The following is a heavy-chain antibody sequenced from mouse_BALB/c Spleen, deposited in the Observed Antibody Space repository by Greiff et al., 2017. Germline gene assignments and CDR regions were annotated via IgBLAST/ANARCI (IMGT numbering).Heavy chain of an antibody. CDR3: ASDDYDGGAY. Sequence: EVHLVESGGGLVKPGGSLKLSCAASGFTFSSYAMSWVRQTPEKRLEWVASISSGGSTYYPDSVKGRFTISRDNARNILYLQMSSLRSEDTAMYYCASDDYDGGAYWGQGTLVTVSA. CDR2: ISSGGST. V-gene: IGHV5-6-5*01. J-gene: IGHJ3*01. D-gene: IGHD2-4*01. CDR1: GFTFSSYA.